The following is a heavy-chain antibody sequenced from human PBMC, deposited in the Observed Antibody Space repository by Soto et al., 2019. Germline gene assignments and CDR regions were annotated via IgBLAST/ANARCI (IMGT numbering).Heavy chain of an antibody. V-gene: IGHV4-4*07. J-gene: IGHJ6*02. CDR2: IYTSGST. CDR1: GGSISSYY. CDR3: ARVAWFGELPIDYYYYYGMDV. D-gene: IGHD3-10*01. Sequence: SETLSLTCTVSGGSISSYYWSWIRQPAGKGLEWIGRIYTSGSTNYNPSLKSRVTMSVDTSKNLFSLKLSSVTAADTAVYYCARVAWFGELPIDYYYYYGMDVWGQGTTVTVPS.